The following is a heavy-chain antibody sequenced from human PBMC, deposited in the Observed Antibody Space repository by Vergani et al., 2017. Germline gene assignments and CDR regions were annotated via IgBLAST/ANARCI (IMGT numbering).Heavy chain of an antibody. J-gene: IGHJ4*02. CDR3: ARASRGSGIFDY. D-gene: IGHD3-10*01. CDR1: GGSISSGGYS. Sequence: QVQLQESGPGLVKPSETLSLTCTVSGGSISSGGYSWSWIRQPPGKGLEWIGYIYHSGSTYYNPSLKSRVTISVDRSKNQFSLKLSSVTAADTAVYYCARASRGSGIFDYWGQGTLVTVSS. CDR2: IYHSGST. V-gene: IGHV4-30-2*01.